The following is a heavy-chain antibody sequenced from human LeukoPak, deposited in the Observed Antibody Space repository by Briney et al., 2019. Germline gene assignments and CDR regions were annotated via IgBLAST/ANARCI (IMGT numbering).Heavy chain of an antibody. D-gene: IGHD2-21*02. CDR3: ARGLDLDCLDI. J-gene: IGHJ4*02. CDR1: GGSFSDYN. CDR2: ITDSGTT. V-gene: IGHV4-34*01. Sequence: SETLSLTCAVYGGSFSDYNWTWLRQSPQTGLEWIGEITDSGTTHFNPSLKSRVTISVDTAKYQFSLRLSSVTAADTAVYFCARGLDLDCLDIWGQGTLVTVSS.